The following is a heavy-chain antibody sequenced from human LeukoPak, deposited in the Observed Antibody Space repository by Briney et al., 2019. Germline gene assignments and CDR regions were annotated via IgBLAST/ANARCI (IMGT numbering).Heavy chain of an antibody. Sequence: SETLSLTCAVYVGSFSGSYWSWIRQPPGKGVEWIGEINHSGSTNYNPSLKSRVTISVDTSKNQFALKLSSVTAADTAVYYCARLYSSSHHYWGQGTLVTVSS. CDR3: ARLYSSSHHY. V-gene: IGHV4-34*01. J-gene: IGHJ4*02. CDR1: VGSFSGSY. D-gene: IGHD6-13*01. CDR2: INHSGST.